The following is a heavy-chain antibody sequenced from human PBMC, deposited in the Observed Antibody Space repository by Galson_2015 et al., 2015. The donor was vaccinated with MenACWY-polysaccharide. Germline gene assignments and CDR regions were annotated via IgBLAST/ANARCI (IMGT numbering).Heavy chain of an antibody. V-gene: IGHV4-31*03. Sequence: TLSLTCSVSGSSPRSGGYQWFRLPPHPRKGLDPIGYIFNRGGTNTNPSRQSRVTVSADRSKNQFSLKLISVTAADTAVYYWAGSPSTMTAFGWFGAWGQGTLVTVSS. CDR3: AGSPSTMTAFGWFGA. CDR1: GSSPRSGGYQ. J-gene: IGHJ5*02. CDR2: IFNRGGT. D-gene: IGHD2-21*02.